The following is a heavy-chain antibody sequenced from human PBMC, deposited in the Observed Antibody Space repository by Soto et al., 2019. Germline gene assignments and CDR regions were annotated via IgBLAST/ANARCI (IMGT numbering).Heavy chain of an antibody. D-gene: IGHD2-2*01. CDR1: GFTCSDYY. Sequence: GSLRLSCAASGFTCSDYYMSWIRQAPGKGLEWVSYISSSGSTIYYADSVKGRFTISRDNAKNSLYLQMNSLRAEDTAVYYCARDAVVVQAATNTYYYYYGMDVWGQGTTVTVSS. V-gene: IGHV3-11*01. CDR2: ISSSGSTI. J-gene: IGHJ6*02. CDR3: ARDAVVVQAATNTYYYYYGMDV.